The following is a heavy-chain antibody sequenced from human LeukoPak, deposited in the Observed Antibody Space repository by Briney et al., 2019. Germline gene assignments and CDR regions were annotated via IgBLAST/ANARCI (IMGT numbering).Heavy chain of an antibody. CDR3: AKDANQYYLDSSGYGDY. D-gene: IGHD3-22*01. V-gene: IGHV3-30*02. CDR2: IRYDGSKK. CDR1: GFTFSRYG. Sequence: GGSLRLSCAAFGFTFSRYGMHWVRQAPGKGLEWVAFIRYDGSKKYYADSVKGRFTISRDNSKNTLDLQMNSLRAEDTAVYYCAKDANQYYLDSSGYGDYWGQGILVTVSS. J-gene: IGHJ4*02.